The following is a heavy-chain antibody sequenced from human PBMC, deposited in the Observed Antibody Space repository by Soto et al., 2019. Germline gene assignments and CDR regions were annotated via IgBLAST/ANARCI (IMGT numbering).Heavy chain of an antibody. Sequence: GAPVKVSCKASGYTFTSYDINWVRQATGQGLEWMGWMNPNSGNTGYAQKFQGRVTMTRNTSISTAYMELSSLRSEDTAVYYCARGLCSSTSCYLGGLVSQKMDVWGKGTTVTVSS. CDR1: GYTFTSYD. J-gene: IGHJ6*04. V-gene: IGHV1-8*01. CDR3: ARGLCSSTSCYLGGLVSQKMDV. CDR2: MNPNSGNT. D-gene: IGHD2-2*01.